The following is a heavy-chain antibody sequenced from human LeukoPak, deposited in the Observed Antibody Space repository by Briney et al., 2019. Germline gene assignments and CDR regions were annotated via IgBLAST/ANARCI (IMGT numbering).Heavy chain of an antibody. D-gene: IGHD6-6*01. CDR2: ISGSGGST. J-gene: IGHJ3*02. CDR3: ARGRGYSSSSDAFDI. Sequence: PGGSLRLSCAASGFTFSSYAMSWVRQAPGKGLEWVSAISGSGGSTYYADSVKGRFTISRDNAKNSLFLQMNSLRAEDTAVYYCARGRGYSSSSDAFDIWGQGTMVTVSS. V-gene: IGHV3-23*01. CDR1: GFTFSSYA.